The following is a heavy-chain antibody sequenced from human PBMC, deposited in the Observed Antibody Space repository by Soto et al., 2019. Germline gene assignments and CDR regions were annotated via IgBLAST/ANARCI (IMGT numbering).Heavy chain of an antibody. CDR3: ARDRYYDSSGYYLYYFDY. V-gene: IGHV3-21*01. D-gene: IGHD3-22*01. CDR2: ISSSSSYI. CDR1: GFTFSSYS. Sequence: GGSLRLSCAASGFTFSSYSMNWVRQAPGKGLEWVSSISSSSSYIYYADSVKGRFTISRDNAKNSLYLQMNSLRAEDTAVYYCARDRYYDSSGYYLYYFDYWGQGTLVTVSS. J-gene: IGHJ4*02.